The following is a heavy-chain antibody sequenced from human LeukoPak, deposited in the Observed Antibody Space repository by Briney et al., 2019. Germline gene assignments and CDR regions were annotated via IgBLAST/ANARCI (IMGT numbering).Heavy chain of an antibody. V-gene: IGHV3-53*01. CDR1: RFTVSSNY. CDR3: ATGYDFGFDP. Sequence: GGSLRLSCAASRFTVSSNYMSWVRQAPGKGLEWVSIIYSGGTIHYADSVKGRFTISRDNTKNTLYLQMNSLRAEDTAVYYCATGYDFGFDPWGQGTLVTVSS. CDR2: IYSGGTI. J-gene: IGHJ5*02. D-gene: IGHD5-12*01.